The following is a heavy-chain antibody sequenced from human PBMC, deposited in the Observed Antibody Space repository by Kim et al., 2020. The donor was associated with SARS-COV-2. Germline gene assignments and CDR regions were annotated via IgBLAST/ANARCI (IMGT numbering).Heavy chain of an antibody. V-gene: IGHV3-30*04. CDR1: GFFLGSYA. Sequence: GGSLRLSCAASGFFLGSYAMHWVRQAPGKGLEWVALISYDGNNKFYADSVNGRFTISRDNSNNTLHLQMSSLRVEDTAVYFCVRGGVGALGGYWGQGILVTVSS. CDR2: ISYDGNNK. J-gene: IGHJ1*01. CDR3: VRGGVGALGGY. D-gene: IGHD1-26*01.